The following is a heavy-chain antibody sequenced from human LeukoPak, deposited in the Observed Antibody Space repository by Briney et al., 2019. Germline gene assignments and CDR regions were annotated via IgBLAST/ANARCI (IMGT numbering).Heavy chain of an antibody. CDR3: VRDFSLTRLERPFDY. Sequence: PGGSLRLSCAASGFTFSRYWMTWVRQAPGKGLEWVANIKEDGSEKHYVDSVKGRFTISRDNAKNSLYLQMNSLRAEDTAVYYCVRDFSLTRLERPFDYWGQGTLVTVSS. D-gene: IGHD1-1*01. CDR1: GFTFSRYW. CDR2: IKEDGSEK. J-gene: IGHJ4*02. V-gene: IGHV3-7*01.